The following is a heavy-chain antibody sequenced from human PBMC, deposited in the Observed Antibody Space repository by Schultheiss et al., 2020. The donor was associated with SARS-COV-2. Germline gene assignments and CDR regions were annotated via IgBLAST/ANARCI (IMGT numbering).Heavy chain of an antibody. D-gene: IGHD6-13*01. V-gene: IGHV4-59*01. CDR1: GGSISSYY. CDR3: ARDRTYSSSWNYYYGMDV. J-gene: IGHJ6*02. Sequence: SETLSLTCTVSGGSISSYYWSWIRQPPGKGLEWIGYIYYSGSTNYNPSLKSRVTISVDTSKNQFSLKLSSVTAADTAVYYCARDRTYSSSWNYYYGMDVWGRGTTVTVSS. CDR2: IYYSGST.